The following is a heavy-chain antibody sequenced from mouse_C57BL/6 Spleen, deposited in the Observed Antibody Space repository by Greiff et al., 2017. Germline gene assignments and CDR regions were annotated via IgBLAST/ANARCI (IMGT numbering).Heavy chain of an antibody. CDR3: AIYYYGSSPFAY. D-gene: IGHD1-1*01. CDR2: IYPSDSET. V-gene: IGHV1-61*01. Sequence: VKLQQPGAELVRPGSSVKLSCKASGYTFTSYWMDWVKQRPGQGLEWIGNIYPSDSETHYNQKFKDKATLTVDKSSSTAYMQLSSLTSEDSAVYYCAIYYYGSSPFAYWGQGTLVTVSA. CDR1: GYTFTSYW. J-gene: IGHJ3*01.